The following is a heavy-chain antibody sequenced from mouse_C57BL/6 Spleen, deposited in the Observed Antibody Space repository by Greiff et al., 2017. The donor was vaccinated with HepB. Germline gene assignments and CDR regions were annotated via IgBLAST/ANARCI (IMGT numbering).Heavy chain of an antibody. CDR2: ISSGGDYI. V-gene: IGHV5-9-1*02. Sequence: EVTLVESGEGLVKPGGSLKLSCAASGFTFSSYAMSWVRQTPEKRLEWVAYISSGGDYIYYADTVKGRFTISRDNARNTLYLQMSSLKSEDTAMYYCTRDPPQATYYYAMDYWGQGTSVTVSS. CDR1: GFTFSSYA. D-gene: IGHD3-2*02. J-gene: IGHJ4*01. CDR3: TRDPPQATYYYAMDY.